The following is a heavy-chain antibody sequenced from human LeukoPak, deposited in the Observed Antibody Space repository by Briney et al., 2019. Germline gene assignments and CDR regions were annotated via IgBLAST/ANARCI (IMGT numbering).Heavy chain of an antibody. J-gene: IGHJ3*02. V-gene: IGHV3-30*18. CDR3: AKVYRGGDCYGDAFDI. CDR2: ISYDGSNK. Sequence: GRSLRLSCAASGFTFSSYGMHWVRQAPGKGLEWVAVISYDGSNKYYADSVKGRFTISRDNSKNTPYLQMNSLRAEDTAVYYCAKVYRGGDCYGDAFDIWGQGTMVTVSS. CDR1: GFTFSSYG. D-gene: IGHD2-21*02.